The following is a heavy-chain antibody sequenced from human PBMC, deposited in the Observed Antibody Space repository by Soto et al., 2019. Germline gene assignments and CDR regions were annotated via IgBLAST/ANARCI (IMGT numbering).Heavy chain of an antibody. CDR1: GGSISSGDYY. J-gene: IGHJ5*02. CDR3: ARAMPGSSYESRWASWFGP. D-gene: IGHD5-18*01. V-gene: IGHV4-30-4*01. CDR2: IYYSGST. Sequence: SETLSLTCTVSGGSISSGDYYWSWIRQPPGKGLEWIGYIYYSGSTYYNPSLKSRVTISVDTSKNQFSLKLSSVTAADTDVYYCARAMPGSSYESRWASWFGPWGQRTLGTVSS.